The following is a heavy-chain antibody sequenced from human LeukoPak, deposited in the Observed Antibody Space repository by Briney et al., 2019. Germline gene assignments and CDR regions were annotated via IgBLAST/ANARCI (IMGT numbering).Heavy chain of an antibody. V-gene: IGHV3-13*04. J-gene: IGHJ3*02. CDR1: GFTFSSYD. D-gene: IGHD4-23*01. Sequence: GGSLRLSCAASGFTFSSYDMHWVRQATGKGLEWVSAIGTAGDTYYPGSVKGRFTISRKNAKNTFYLQMNSLRAGDTAVYYCARGWRTTVEPPKLRFDAFDIWGQGTMVTVSS. CDR2: IGTAGDT. CDR3: ARGWRTTVEPPKLRFDAFDI.